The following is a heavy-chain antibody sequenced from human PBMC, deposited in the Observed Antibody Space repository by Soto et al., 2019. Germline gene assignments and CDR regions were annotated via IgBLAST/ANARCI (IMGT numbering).Heavy chain of an antibody. CDR2: IKQDGSEK. V-gene: IGHV3-7*01. CDR3: ARSYDYIWGSYRYTFDY. CDR1: GFTFSSYW. Sequence: GGSLRLSCAASGFTFSSYWMSWVRQAPGKGLEWVANIKQDGSEKYYVDSVKGRFTISRDNAKNSLYLQMNSLRAEDTAVYYCARSYDYIWGSYRYTFDYWGQGTLVTVSS. J-gene: IGHJ4*02. D-gene: IGHD3-16*02.